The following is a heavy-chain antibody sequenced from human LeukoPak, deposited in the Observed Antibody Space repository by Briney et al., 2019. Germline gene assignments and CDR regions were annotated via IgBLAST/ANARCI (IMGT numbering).Heavy chain of an antibody. CDR3: SRVGGPNPFDY. Sequence: GGSLRLSRASCVYTFTRYGKHWVRPPPGKGLEWVGDIWYDGSNKYYADSVKGRFSIARDNSKNTMYLQMNSLRAEDTAVYYCSRVGGPNPFDYWGQGTLVIVSS. CDR1: VYTFTRYG. CDR2: IWYDGSNK. J-gene: IGHJ4*02. V-gene: IGHV3-33*01. D-gene: IGHD3-16*01.